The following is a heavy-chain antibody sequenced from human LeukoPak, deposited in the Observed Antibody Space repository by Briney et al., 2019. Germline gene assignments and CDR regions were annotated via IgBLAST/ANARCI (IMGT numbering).Heavy chain of an antibody. V-gene: IGHV1-46*01. Sequence: ASVKVSCKESGYTFTSYYMHWVRQAPGQGLEWMGIINPSGGSTSYAQKFQGRVTMTRDTSTSTVYMELSSLRSEDTAVYYCARTSRAFDYGDYEDAFDIWGQGTMVTVSS. D-gene: IGHD4-17*01. CDR3: ARTSRAFDYGDYEDAFDI. CDR1: GYTFTSYY. J-gene: IGHJ3*02. CDR2: INPSGGST.